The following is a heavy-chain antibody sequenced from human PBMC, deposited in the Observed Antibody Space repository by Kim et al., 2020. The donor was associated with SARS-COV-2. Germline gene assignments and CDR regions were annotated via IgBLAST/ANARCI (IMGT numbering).Heavy chain of an antibody. CDR1: GFTFGDYA. CDR3: AKDGILWFGELYTLYYFDY. CDR2: ISWNSGSI. D-gene: IGHD3-10*01. V-gene: IGHV3-9*01. J-gene: IGHJ4*02. Sequence: GGSLRLSCAASGFTFGDYAMHWVRQAPGKGLEWVSGISWNSGSIGYADSVKGRFTISRDNAKNSLYLQMNSLRAEDTALYYCAKDGILWFGELYTLYYFDYWGQGTLVTVSS.